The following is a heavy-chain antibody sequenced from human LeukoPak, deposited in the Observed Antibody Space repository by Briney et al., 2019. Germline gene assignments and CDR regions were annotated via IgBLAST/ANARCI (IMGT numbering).Heavy chain of an antibody. CDR2: IYYSGST. CDR3: ARELDYAPYNWFDP. CDR1: GGSISSSSYY. Sequence: SETLSLTCTVSGGSISSSSYYWGWIRQPPGKGLEWIGSIYYSGSTYYNPSLESRVTISVDTSKNQFSLKLSSVTAADTAVYYCARELDYAPYNWFDPWGQGTLVTVSS. D-gene: IGHD4-17*01. J-gene: IGHJ5*02. V-gene: IGHV4-39*07.